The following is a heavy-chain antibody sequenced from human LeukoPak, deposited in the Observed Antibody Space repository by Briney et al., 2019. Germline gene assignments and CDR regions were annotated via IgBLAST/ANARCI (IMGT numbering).Heavy chain of an antibody. Sequence: SETLSLTCTVSGDSIKSYSWSWIRQPPGKGLEWIAYIYYSGSTSYNPSLKSRVSTSVDTSKNQFSLKLSSVTAADTAVYYCARGPYSSSSLFDYWGQGTLVTVSS. CDR2: IYYSGST. J-gene: IGHJ4*02. V-gene: IGHV4-59*12. CDR3: ARGPYSSSSLFDY. D-gene: IGHD6-6*01. CDR1: GDSIKSYS.